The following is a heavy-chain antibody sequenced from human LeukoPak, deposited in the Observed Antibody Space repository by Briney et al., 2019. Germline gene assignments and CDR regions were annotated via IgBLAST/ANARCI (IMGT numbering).Heavy chain of an antibody. CDR2: ISSSSSYI. V-gene: IGHV3-21*06. J-gene: IGHJ4*02. Sequence: GGSLRLSCAASGFTFSSYSMNWVRQAPGKGLEWVSSISSSSSYIYYADSVKGRFTISRDNAKNSLYLQMNSLRVEDTAVYYCARDADGNTDHWGQGTLVTVSS. CDR1: GFTFSSYS. CDR3: ARDADGNTDH.